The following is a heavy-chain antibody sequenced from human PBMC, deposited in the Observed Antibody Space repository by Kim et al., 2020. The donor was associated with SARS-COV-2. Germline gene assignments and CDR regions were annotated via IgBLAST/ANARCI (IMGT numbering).Heavy chain of an antibody. D-gene: IGHD3-10*02. CDR3: ARGDYYVLNPHWYFDL. CDR1: GFTFSDFY. J-gene: IGHJ2*01. V-gene: IGHV3-11*05. CDR2: ISGSSSST. Sequence: GGSLRLSCAASGFTFSDFYMSWIRQSPGKGLEWISYISGSSSSTSYADSVKGRFTISRDNAKNSVHLQLSSLTAEDTAVYYCARGDYYVLNPHWYFDLWGRGTLVTVSS.